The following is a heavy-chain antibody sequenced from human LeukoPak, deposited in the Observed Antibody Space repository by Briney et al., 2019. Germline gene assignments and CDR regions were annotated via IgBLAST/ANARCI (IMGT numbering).Heavy chain of an antibody. CDR2: IYYSGST. CDR1: GGSISSSSYY. V-gene: IGHV4-39*01. D-gene: IGHD1-26*01. J-gene: IGHJ4*02. Sequence: PSETLSLTCTVSGGSISSSSYYWGWIRQPPGKGLEWLGSIYYSGSTYYNPSHKSRVTISVDTSKNQFSLKLSSVTAADTAVYYCARLNSSSGSYPGYFDYWGQGTLVTVSS. CDR3: ARLNSSSGSYPGYFDY.